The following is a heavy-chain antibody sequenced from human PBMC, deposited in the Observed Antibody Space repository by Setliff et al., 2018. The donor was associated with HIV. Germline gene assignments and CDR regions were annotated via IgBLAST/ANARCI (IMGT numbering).Heavy chain of an antibody. V-gene: IGHV3-30*02. CDR3: VRGTLDF. CDR2: IRYDGSNK. CDR1: GFTFSSYG. Sequence: PGGSLRLSCAASGFTFSSYGMHWVRQAPGKGLEWVAFIRYDGSNKYYADSVKGRFTISRDNGKNSLFLQMNSLRAEDTAVYYCVRGTLDFWGQGNLVTVSS. J-gene: IGHJ4*02.